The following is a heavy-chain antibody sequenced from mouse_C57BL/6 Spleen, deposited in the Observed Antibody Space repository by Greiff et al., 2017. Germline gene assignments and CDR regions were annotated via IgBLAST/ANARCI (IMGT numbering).Heavy chain of an antibody. CDR1: GFSLTSYG. CDR2: IWSGGST. Sequence: VQGVESGPGLVQPSQSLSITCTVSGFSLTSYGVHWVRQSPGKGLEWLGVIWSGGSTDYNAAFISRLSISKDNSKSQVFFKMNSLQADDTAIYYCARNYGSSSYYYAMDYWGQGTSVTVSS. D-gene: IGHD1-1*01. CDR3: ARNYGSSSYYYAMDY. J-gene: IGHJ4*01. V-gene: IGHV2-2*01.